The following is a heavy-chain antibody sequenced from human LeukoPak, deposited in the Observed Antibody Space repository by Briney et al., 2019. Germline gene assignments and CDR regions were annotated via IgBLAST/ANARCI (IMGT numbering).Heavy chain of an antibody. V-gene: IGHV3-48*03. J-gene: IGHJ4*02. CDR2: IDTSGNSK. Sequence: GGSLRLSCGASGFILSDYEVNWVRQAPGKGREWIAYIDTSGNSKFHADSLKGRFTISRDNAKNSVFLQMDSLRAEDTAVYYCARETINCGGDCFDYWGQGTPVTVSS. CDR1: GFILSDYE. D-gene: IGHD2-21*01. CDR3: ARETINCGGDCFDY.